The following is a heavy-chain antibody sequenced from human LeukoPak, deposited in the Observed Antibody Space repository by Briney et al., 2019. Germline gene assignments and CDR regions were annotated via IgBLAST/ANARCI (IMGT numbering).Heavy chain of an antibody. CDR1: GGTFSSYA. J-gene: IGHJ6*03. V-gene: IGHV1-69*05. D-gene: IGHD6-13*01. Sequence: SVKVSCKASGGTFSSYAISWVRQAPGQGLEWMGGIIPIFGTANYAQKFQGRVTITTDESTSTAYMELSSLRSEDTAVYYCARAKQQLVTWGYYYYYMDVWGKGTTVTVSS. CDR3: ARAKQQLVTWGYYYYYMDV. CDR2: IIPIFGTA.